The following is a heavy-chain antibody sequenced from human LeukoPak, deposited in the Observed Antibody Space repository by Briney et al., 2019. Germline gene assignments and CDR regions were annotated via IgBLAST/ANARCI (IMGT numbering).Heavy chain of an antibody. J-gene: IGHJ3*02. CDR3: AKDIVVLRYYYDSSGYDAFDI. CDR2: ISWNSASI. CDR1: GFTFDDYA. Sequence: GGSLRLSCTTSGFTFDDYAMHWVRQAPGKGLEWVSAISWNSASIGYAGSVKGRFTISRDNAKNSLYLQMNSLRAEDTALYYCAKDIVVLRYYYDSSGYDAFDIWGQGTMVTVSS. D-gene: IGHD3-22*01. V-gene: IGHV3-9*01.